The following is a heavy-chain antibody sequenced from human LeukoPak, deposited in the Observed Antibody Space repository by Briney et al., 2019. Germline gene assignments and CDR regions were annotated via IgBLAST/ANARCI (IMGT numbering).Heavy chain of an antibody. J-gene: IGHJ4*02. D-gene: IGHD2-2*01. Sequence: GASVTVSYKASGYTFTGYHMHWVRQAPGQGLEWMGRINPNSGDTNYAQKFQGRVPMTRDTSISTAYMELSRLRSDDTAVYYCARDYCSSTSCLFDYWGQGTLVTVSS. CDR2: INPNSGDT. CDR1: GYTFTGYH. V-gene: IGHV1-2*06. CDR3: ARDYCSSTSCLFDY.